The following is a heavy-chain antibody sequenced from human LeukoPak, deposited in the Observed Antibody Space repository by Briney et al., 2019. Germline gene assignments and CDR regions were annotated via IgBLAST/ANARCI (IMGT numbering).Heavy chain of an antibody. CDR2: IIPIFGTA. V-gene: IGHV1-69*05. J-gene: IGHJ4*02. D-gene: IGHD3-10*01. Sequence: SVKVSCKASGGTFSSYAISWVRQAPGQGLEWMGRIIPIFGTANYAQKFQGRVTITTDESTSTAYMELSSLRSEDTAVYYCASTLLWFGELLWYSDYWGQGTLVTVSS. CDR1: GGTFSSYA. CDR3: ASTLLWFGELLWYSDY.